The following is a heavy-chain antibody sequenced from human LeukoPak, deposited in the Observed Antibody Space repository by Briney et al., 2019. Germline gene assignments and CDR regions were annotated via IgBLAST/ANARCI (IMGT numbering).Heavy chain of an antibody. D-gene: IGHD6-13*01. CDR1: GGSISSGSYY. CDR2: IYTSGST. Sequence: SQTLSLTCTVSGGSISSGSYYWSWIRQPAGKGLEWIGRIYTSGSTNYNPSLKSRVTISVDTSKNQFSLKLSSVTAPDTAVYYCARVGYSSSGPHYYYYMDVWGKGTTVTVSS. V-gene: IGHV4-61*02. CDR3: ARVGYSSSGPHYYYYMDV. J-gene: IGHJ6*03.